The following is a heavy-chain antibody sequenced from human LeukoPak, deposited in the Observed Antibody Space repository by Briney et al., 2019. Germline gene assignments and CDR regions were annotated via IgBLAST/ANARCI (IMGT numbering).Heavy chain of an antibody. CDR3: ARFLIGTKFYFDY. V-gene: IGHV1-2*02. Sequence: ASVKVSCKTSGYTFSGYYIHWVRQAPGHGLEWMGWINPNNGDTVYAQRFQGRVTMARDTSISTAYMELSRLSFDDTAVYYCARFLIGTKFYFDYWGQGTLVTVSS. CDR2: INPNNGDT. J-gene: IGHJ4*02. D-gene: IGHD1-7*01. CDR1: GYTFSGYY.